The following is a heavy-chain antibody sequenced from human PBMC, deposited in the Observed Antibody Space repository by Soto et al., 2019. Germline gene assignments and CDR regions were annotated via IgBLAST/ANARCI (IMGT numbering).Heavy chain of an antibody. D-gene: IGHD2-2*01. CDR1: GFTFSSYG. CDR3: AKAVKGVVPAAMVIHYYYGMDV. V-gene: IGHV3-30*18. J-gene: IGHJ6*02. CDR2: ISYDGSNK. Sequence: QVQLVESGGGVVQPGRSLRLSCAASGFTFSSYGMHWVRQAPGKGLEWVAVISYDGSNKYYADSVKGRFTISRDNSKNTLYLQMNSLRAEDTAVYYCAKAVKGVVPAAMVIHYYYGMDVWGQGTTVTVSS.